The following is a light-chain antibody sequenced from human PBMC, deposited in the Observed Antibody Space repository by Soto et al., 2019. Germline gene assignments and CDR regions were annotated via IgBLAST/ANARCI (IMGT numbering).Light chain of an antibody. V-gene: IGLV2-8*01. CDR2: EVS. J-gene: IGLJ1*01. CDR3: SSYAGSNNYV. Sequence: QSALTQPPSASGSPGQSVTISCTGTSSDVGGYNYVSWYQQHPGKAPKLMIYEVSKRPSGVPDRFSGSKSGNTASLTVSGLQAEYEADYYCSSYAGSNNYVFCTGTELTVL. CDR1: SSDVGGYNY.